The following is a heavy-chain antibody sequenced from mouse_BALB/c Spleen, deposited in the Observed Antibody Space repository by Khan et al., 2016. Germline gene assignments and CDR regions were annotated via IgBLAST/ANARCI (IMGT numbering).Heavy chain of an antibody. CDR3: ASGADAWFAY. V-gene: IGHV1-87*01. J-gene: IGHJ3*01. CDR1: GYTFTSYW. CDR2: IYPGDGDT. Sequence: QVQLQQSGAELARPGASVKLSCKASGYTFTSYWMQWVKQRPGQGLEWIGAIYPGDGDTRNTQKFKGKATLTADKSSSTAYMQLSSLTSEDSAVYYCASGADAWFAYWGQGTLVTVSA.